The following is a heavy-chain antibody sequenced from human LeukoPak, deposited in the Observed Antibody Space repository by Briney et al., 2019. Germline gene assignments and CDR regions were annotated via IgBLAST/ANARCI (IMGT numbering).Heavy chain of an antibody. J-gene: IGHJ4*02. CDR2: INPNSGGT. CDR1: GYTFTGYY. V-gene: IGHV1-2*02. Sequence: ASVKVSCKASGYTFTGYYTHWVRQAPGQGLEWMGWINPNSGGTNYAQKFQGRVTMTRDTSISTAYMELSRLRSDDTAVYYCARGLWFGDNGDYWGQGTLVTVSS. CDR3: ARGLWFGDNGDY. D-gene: IGHD3-10*01.